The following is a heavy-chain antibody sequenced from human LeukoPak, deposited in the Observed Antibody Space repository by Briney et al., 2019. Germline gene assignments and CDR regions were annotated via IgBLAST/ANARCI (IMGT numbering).Heavy chain of an antibody. Sequence: SSETLSLTCSVSGGSISSYYWSWIRQPPGKGLEWIGYLFYSGNTNSNPSLKSRVTISVDTSKNQFSLKLSSVTAADTAVYYCARGRFSTVTTIDYWGQGTLVTVSS. CDR2: LFYSGNT. J-gene: IGHJ4*02. CDR3: ARGRFSTVTTIDY. V-gene: IGHV4-59*12. D-gene: IGHD4-17*01. CDR1: GGSISSYY.